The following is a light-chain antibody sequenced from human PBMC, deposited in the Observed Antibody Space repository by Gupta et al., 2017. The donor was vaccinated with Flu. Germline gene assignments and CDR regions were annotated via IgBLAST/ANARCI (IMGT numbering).Light chain of an antibody. Sequence: PATLSVSPGESATLSCGASQSVTTNLAWYQPTPGQVPRLLIYAASTRAPGVAARFSARGSGTQFTLTISGLQSEDFAVYYCQQFNDWPYTFGQGTQLEI. CDR2: AAS. J-gene: IGKJ2*01. V-gene: IGKV3-15*01. CDR3: QQFNDWPYT. CDR1: QSVTTN.